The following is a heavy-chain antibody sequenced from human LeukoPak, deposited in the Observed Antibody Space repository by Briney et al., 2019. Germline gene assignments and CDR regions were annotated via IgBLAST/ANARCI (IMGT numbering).Heavy chain of an antibody. Sequence: GASVKVSCKASGYTFTSYDINWVRQATGQGLEWMGWMNPNSGNTGYAQKFQGRVTITRNTSISTAYMELSRLRSDDTAVYYCATLVVGTYISLLPTFDYWGQGTLVTVSS. J-gene: IGHJ4*02. CDR2: MNPNSGNT. V-gene: IGHV1-8*01. CDR1: GYTFTSYD. D-gene: IGHD2-15*01. CDR3: ATLVVGTYISLLPTFDY.